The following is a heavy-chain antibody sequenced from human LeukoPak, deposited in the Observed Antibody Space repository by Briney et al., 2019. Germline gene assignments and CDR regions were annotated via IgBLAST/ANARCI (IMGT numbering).Heavy chain of an antibody. J-gene: IGHJ4*02. D-gene: IGHD2-2*01. V-gene: IGHV4-34*01. CDR2: NHPSGIT. CDR1: GASFSHYY. CDR3: ARGRRPYDFDY. Sequence: SETLSLTCAVYGASFSHYYWSWIRQPPGKGLEWIGENHPSGITNYNPSLKSRVTISVDTSKNQFSLNLSFVTAADTALYYCARGRRPYDFDYWGQGTLVTVSS.